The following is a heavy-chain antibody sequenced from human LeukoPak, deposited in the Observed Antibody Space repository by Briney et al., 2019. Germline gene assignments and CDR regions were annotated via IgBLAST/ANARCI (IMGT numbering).Heavy chain of an antibody. CDR2: INTDGSTT. V-gene: IGHV3-74*01. D-gene: IGHD3-10*01. Sequence: GGSLRLSCAASGFTFSSYWMHWVRQAPGKGLVWVSRINTDGSTTSYADSVKGRFTISRDNAKNTLYLHMDSLRAEDTAVYFCTRGGVDYWGQGTLVTVSS. CDR3: TRGGVDY. CDR1: GFTFSSYW. J-gene: IGHJ4*02.